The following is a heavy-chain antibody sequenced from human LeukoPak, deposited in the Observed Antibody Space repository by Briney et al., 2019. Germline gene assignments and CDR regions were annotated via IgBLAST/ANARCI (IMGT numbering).Heavy chain of an antibody. CDR2: IKSKTDGGTT. CDR1: GFTFSNAW. D-gene: IGHD3-3*01. Sequence: PGGSLRLSCAASGFTFSNAWMSWVRQAPGKGLEWVGRIKSKTDGGTTDYAAPVKGRFTISRDDSKNTLYLQMNSLKTEDTAVYYCTTSYDFWSGYYTPLRSGAFDIWGQGTMVTVSS. CDR3: TTSYDFWSGYYTPLRSGAFDI. V-gene: IGHV3-15*01. J-gene: IGHJ3*02.